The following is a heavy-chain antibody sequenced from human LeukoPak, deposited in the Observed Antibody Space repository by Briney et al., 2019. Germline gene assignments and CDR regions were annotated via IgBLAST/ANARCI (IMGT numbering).Heavy chain of an antibody. J-gene: IGHJ5*02. V-gene: IGHV3-21*01. D-gene: IGHD2-21*02. Sequence: GGSLRLSCAASGFTFSSYSMNWVRQAPGKGLEWVSSISSSSYIYYADSVKGRFTISRDSAKNSLYLQMNSLRAEDTAVYYCARTARAAYNWFDPWGQGTLVTVSS. CDR3: ARTARAAYNWFDP. CDR1: GFTFSSYS. CDR2: ISSSSYI.